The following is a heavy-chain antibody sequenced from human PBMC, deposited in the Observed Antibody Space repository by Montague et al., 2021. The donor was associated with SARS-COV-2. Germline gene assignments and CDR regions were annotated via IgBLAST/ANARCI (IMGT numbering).Heavy chain of an antibody. D-gene: IGHD5-24*01. J-gene: IGHJ6*02. CDR3: ASDSGIEIPDYYYSMDV. CDR2: ISSSGSTI. CDR1: GFTFSSYE. V-gene: IGHV3-48*03. Sequence: SLRLSCAASGFTFSSYEMNWVRQAPGKGLEWVSYISSSGSTICYADSVKGRFTISRDNAKNSLYLQMNSRRAEDTAIYYCASDSGIEIPDYYYSMDVWGQGTTVTVSS.